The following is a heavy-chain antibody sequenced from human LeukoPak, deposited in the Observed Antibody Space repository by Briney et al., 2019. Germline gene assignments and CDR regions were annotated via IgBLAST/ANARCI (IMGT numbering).Heavy chain of an antibody. CDR1: GGSISSYY. J-gene: IGHJ4*02. CDR3: AREWPLGYFYWPINFDY. D-gene: IGHD3-9*01. CDR2: IYTSGST. Sequence: SETLSLTCTVSGGSISSYYWSWIRQPAGKGLEWIGRIYTSGSTNYNPSLKSRVTMSVDTSKNQFSLKLSSVTAADTAVYYCAREWPLGYFYWPINFDYWGQGTLVTVSA. V-gene: IGHV4-4*07.